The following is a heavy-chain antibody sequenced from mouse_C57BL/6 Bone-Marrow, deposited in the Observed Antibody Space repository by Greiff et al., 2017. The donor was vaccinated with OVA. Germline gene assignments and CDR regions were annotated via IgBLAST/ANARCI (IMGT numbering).Heavy chain of an antibody. CDR2: IDPDSGGT. CDR3: ATIGLYYCSH. D-gene: IGHD1-1*01. J-gene: IGHJ2*01. CDR1: GYTFTSYW. Sequence: QVQLKQPGAELVKPGASVKLSCKASGYTFTSYWMHWVKQRPGRGLEWIGRIDPDSGGTKYNEKFQSKATLTVDKPSSTAYMQLSSLTSEDSVVYYCATIGLYYCSHWGQGTTLTVSS. V-gene: IGHV1-72*01.